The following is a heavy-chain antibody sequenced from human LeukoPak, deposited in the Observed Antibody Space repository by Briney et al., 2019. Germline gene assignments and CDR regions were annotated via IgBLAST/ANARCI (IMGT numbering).Heavy chain of an antibody. CDR2: INPNSGGT. V-gene: IGHV1-2*04. Sequence: EASVKVSCKASGYTFTDYYIHWVRQAPGQGLEWMGWINPNSGGTNYAQKLQGWVTMTRDTSISTAYMDLSRLKSDDTAVYYCASDGGTRGAVAGYFDYWGQGALVTVSS. CDR1: GYTFTDYY. J-gene: IGHJ4*02. CDR3: ASDGGTRGAVAGYFDY. D-gene: IGHD6-19*01.